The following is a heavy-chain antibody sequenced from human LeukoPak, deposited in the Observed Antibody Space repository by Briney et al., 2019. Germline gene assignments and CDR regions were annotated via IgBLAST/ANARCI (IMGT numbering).Heavy chain of an antibody. J-gene: IGHJ3*02. D-gene: IGHD3-10*01. V-gene: IGHV4-59*12. CDR2: IYYSGRGST. CDR1: GGSISSYY. CDR3: AKSNGYGLIDI. Sequence: SETLSLTCTVSGGSISSYYWSWIRQPPGKGLEWIGYIYYSGRGSTNYNPSFKSRVTISVDTTKNQFSLKLSSVTAADTAVYYCAKSNGYGLIDIWGQGTMVTVSS.